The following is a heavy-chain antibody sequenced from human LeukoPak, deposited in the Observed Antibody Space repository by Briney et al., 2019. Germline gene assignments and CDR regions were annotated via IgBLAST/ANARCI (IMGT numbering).Heavy chain of an antibody. Sequence: SETLSLTCTVSGGSISSYYWSWIRQPAGKGLEWIGRIYTSGSTNYNPSLKSRVTMSVDTSKNQFSLKLSSVTAADTAVYYCARENRYDFWSGYYTHYYYYYMDVWGKGTTVTVSS. CDR1: GGSISSYY. V-gene: IGHV4-4*07. J-gene: IGHJ6*03. D-gene: IGHD3-3*01. CDR2: IYTSGST. CDR3: ARENRYDFWSGYYTHYYYYYMDV.